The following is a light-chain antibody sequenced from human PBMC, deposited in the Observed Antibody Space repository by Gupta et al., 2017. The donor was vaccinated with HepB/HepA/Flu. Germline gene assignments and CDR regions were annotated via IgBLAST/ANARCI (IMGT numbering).Light chain of an antibody. CDR3: QQLDKDWT. J-gene: IGKJ1*01. Sequence: DIQMTQSLSTLSASVGDRVPITCRASQSTSTWLAWYQQKPGKPPRLLCHKASSLESGVQKRFSGGGSGTYFTLTISSMPPDDFATYSCQQLDKDWTFGQGTKVEI. CDR1: QSTSTW. CDR2: KAS. V-gene: IGKV1-5*03.